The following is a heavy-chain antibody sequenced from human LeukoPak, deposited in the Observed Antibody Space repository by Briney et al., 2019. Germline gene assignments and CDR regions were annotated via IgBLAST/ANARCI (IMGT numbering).Heavy chain of an antibody. CDR1: GYTLTELS. Sequence: ASVKVSCKVSGYTLTELSMHWVRQAPGKGLEWMGGFDPEDGETIYAQKFQGRVSMTRDTSISTAYMELNRLRSDDTAVYYCARYGTVTTDFDYWGQGTLVTASS. J-gene: IGHJ4*02. D-gene: IGHD4-17*01. CDR3: ARYGTVTTDFDY. CDR2: FDPEDGET. V-gene: IGHV1-24*01.